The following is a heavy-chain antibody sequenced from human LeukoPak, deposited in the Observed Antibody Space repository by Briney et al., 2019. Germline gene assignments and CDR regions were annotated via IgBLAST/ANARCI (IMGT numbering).Heavy chain of an antibody. J-gene: IGHJ4*02. CDR2: LSAYNGNT. CDR3: ARTKMDY. CDR1: GYTFTSYG. D-gene: IGHD5-24*01. V-gene: IGHV1-18*01. Sequence: ASVKVSCKASGYTFTSYGISWVRQAPGQGLEWMGWLSAYNGNTNYAQKFQGRVTITRNTSISTAYMELSSLRSEDTAVYYCARTKMDYWGQGTLVTVSS.